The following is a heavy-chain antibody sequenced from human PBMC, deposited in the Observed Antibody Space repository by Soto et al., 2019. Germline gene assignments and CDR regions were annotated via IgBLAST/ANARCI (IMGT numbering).Heavy chain of an antibody. CDR2: INAGNGNT. D-gene: IGHD3-16*01. J-gene: IGHJ4*02. Sequence: ASVKVSCKASGYTFTSYAMHWVRQAPGQRLKWMGWINAGNGNTKYSQKFQGRVTITRDTSASTAYMELSSLRSEDTAVYYCARAVGGPTSNLDYWGQGTLVTVSS. V-gene: IGHV1-3*01. CDR3: ARAVGGPTSNLDY. CDR1: GYTFTSYA.